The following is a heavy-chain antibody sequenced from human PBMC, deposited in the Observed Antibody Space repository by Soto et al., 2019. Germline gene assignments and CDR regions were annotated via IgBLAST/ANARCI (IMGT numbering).Heavy chain of an antibody. CDR2: ISWDGGST. V-gene: IGHV3-43*01. Sequence: EVQLVESGGVVVQPGGSLRLSCATSGFTFDDYTMHWVRQAPGKGLEWVSLISWDGGSTYYADSVKGRFTISRDNSKNSLYLQMNSLRTEDTALYYCAKDPGSSGWSGWGQGTLVTVSS. D-gene: IGHD6-19*01. CDR3: AKDPGSSGWSG. CDR1: GFTFDDYT. J-gene: IGHJ4*02.